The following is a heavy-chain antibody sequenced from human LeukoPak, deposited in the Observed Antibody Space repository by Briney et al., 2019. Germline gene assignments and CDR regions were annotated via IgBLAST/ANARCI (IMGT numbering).Heavy chain of an antibody. J-gene: IGHJ3*02. CDR2: ISGSGGST. V-gene: IGHV3-23*01. CDR1: GFTFSSYA. D-gene: IGHD2-2*01. Sequence: GGSLRLSCAASGFTFSSYAMSWVRQAPGKGLEWVSAISGSGGSTYYANSVKGRFTISRDNSKNTLYLQMNSLRAEDTAVYYCAKWSGSRNAFDIWGQGTMVTVSS. CDR3: AKWSGSRNAFDI.